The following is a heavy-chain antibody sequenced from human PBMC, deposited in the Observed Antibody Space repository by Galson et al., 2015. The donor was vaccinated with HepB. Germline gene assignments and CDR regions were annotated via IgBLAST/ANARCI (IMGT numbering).Heavy chain of an antibody. V-gene: IGHV3-30*18. Sequence: SLRLSCAASGFTFSRYGMHWVRQAPGKGLEWVAVISYDGSNKYYADSVKGRFTISRDNSKNTLYLQMNSLRAEDTAVYYCAKGNDYGDYWGQGTLVTVSS. CDR2: ISYDGSNK. J-gene: IGHJ4*02. CDR1: GFTFSRYG. CDR3: AKGNDYGDY.